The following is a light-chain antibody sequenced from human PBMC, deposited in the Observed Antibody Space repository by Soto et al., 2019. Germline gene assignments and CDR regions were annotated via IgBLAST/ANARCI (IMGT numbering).Light chain of an antibody. J-gene: IGKJ2*01. V-gene: IGKV1-39*01. CDR1: QSISSY. CDR3: QQSYSPHT. Sequence: DIQMTQSPSSLSASVGDRVTITCRASQSISSYLNWYQQKPRKAPKLLIYAASSLQSGVPSRFSGSGSGSDFTLTISSLQPEDFATYYCQQSYSPHTFGQGTKLEIK. CDR2: AAS.